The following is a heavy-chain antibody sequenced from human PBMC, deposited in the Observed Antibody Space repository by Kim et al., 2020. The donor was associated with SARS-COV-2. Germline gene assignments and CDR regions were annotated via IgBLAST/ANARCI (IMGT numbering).Heavy chain of an antibody. V-gene: IGHV3-74*01. Sequence: GGSLRLSCAASGFSFSEWWMDWVRQAPGKGPEWVARIDNDGTTNLYEDSVKGRFTISRDNSKNKLYLQMTGLRADATGVEYCTRGLFWGQGTLDTDSS. CDR2: IDNDGTTN. CDR3: TRGLF. CDR1: GFSFSEWW. J-gene: IGHJ4*02.